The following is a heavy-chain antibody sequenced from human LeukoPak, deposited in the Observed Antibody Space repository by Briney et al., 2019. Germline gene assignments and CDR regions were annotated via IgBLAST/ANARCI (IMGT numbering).Heavy chain of an antibody. CDR1: GFTFSHYY. CDR2: TRDKAHTYTT. J-gene: IGHJ4*02. D-gene: IGHD1-26*01. CDR3: ARLSRQNGAAGDY. Sequence: QSGGSLRLSCAASGFTFSHYYMSWLRQAPGKGLKWVGRTRDKAHTYTTEYAASVRGRFTISGDDSKNSLYLQMNSLKTEHTAVYYCARLSRQNGAAGDYWGQGTLVTVSS. V-gene: IGHV3-72*01.